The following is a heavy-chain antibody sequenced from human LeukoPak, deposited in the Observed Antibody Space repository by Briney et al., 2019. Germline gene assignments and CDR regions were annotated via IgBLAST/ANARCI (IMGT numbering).Heavy chain of an antibody. CDR1: GFSFSSYW. D-gene: IGHD1-26*01. J-gene: IGHJ4*02. CDR3: ARQRYSDY. CDR2: IKQDGSEK. Sequence: GSLRLSCEGSGFSFSSYWMTWVRQAPGKGLEWVANIKQDGSEKYYVDSVRGRFTISRDNAKNSLYLQMNSLRAEDTAMYYCARQRYSDYWGQGTLVTVSS. V-gene: IGHV3-7*01.